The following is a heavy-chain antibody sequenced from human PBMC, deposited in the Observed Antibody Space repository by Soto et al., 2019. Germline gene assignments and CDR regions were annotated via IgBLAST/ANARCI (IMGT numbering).Heavy chain of an antibody. J-gene: IGHJ5*02. CDR1: GGSFSGYY. CDR2: INHSGST. V-gene: IGHV4-34*01. CDR3: ARGRDRLYCSGGSCSHDWFDP. D-gene: IGHD2-15*01. Sequence: SETLSLTCAVYGGSFSGYYWSWIRQPPGKGLEWIGEINHSGSTNYNPSLKSRVTISVDTSKNQFSLKLSSVTAADTAAYYCARGRDRLYCSGGSCSHDWFDPWGQGTLVTVSS.